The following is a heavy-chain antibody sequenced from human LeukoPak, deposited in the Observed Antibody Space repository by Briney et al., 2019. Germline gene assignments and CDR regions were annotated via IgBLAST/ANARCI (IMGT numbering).Heavy chain of an antibody. CDR1: GGSISSGDYY. CDR3: ARTRRGTEWPFDY. J-gene: IGHJ4*02. CDR2: IYYSGST. V-gene: IGHV4-30-4*01. Sequence: SETLSLTCTVSGGSISSGDYYWSWIRQPPGKGLEWIGYIYYSGSTNYNPSLKSRVTISVDTSKNQFSLKLSSVTAADTAVYYCARTRRGTEWPFDYWGQGTLVTVSS. D-gene: IGHD1-14*01.